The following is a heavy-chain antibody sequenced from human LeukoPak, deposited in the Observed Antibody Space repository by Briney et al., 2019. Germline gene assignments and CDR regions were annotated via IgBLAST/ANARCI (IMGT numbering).Heavy chain of an antibody. CDR1: GFTFSSYA. Sequence: PGGSLRLSCAASGFTFSSYAMHWVRQAPGKGLEGVAVISYGGSNKYYADSVKGRFTISRDNSKNTLYLHMNSLRAEDTAVYYCARAYYYDSSGYPHLDYWGQGTLVTVSS. CDR2: ISYGGSNK. CDR3: ARAYYYDSSGYPHLDY. V-gene: IGHV3-30*04. D-gene: IGHD3-22*01. J-gene: IGHJ4*02.